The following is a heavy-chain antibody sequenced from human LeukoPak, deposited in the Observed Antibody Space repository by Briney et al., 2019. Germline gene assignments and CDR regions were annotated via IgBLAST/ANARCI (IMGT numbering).Heavy chain of an antibody. J-gene: IGHJ4*02. CDR1: GFTFSSYG. V-gene: IGHV3-23*01. D-gene: IGHD3-22*01. CDR3: AKGGDSSGYYYEFDY. Sequence: GGTLRLSCAASGFTFSSYGMSWVRQAPGKGLEWVSDISGSGGSTYYADSVKGRFTISRDNSKNTLYLQMNSLRAEDTAVYYCAKGGDSSGYYYEFDYWGQGTLITVSS. CDR2: ISGSGGST.